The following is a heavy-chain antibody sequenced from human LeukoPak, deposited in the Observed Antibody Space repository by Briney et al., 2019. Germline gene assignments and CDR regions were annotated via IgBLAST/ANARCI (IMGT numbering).Heavy chain of an antibody. J-gene: IGHJ4*02. CDR3: VRGQATAWGLDY. D-gene: IGHD6-13*01. CDR2: INQDGSVK. V-gene: IGHV3-7*01. Sequence: GGSLRLSCAASGFTFSDYWIIWFRQAPGKGLEWVGHINQDGSVKDYVDSVKGRFIISRDNAKNTLYLQMNSLRAEDTALYYCVRGQATAWGLDYWGQGTLVTVSS. CDR1: GFTFSDYW.